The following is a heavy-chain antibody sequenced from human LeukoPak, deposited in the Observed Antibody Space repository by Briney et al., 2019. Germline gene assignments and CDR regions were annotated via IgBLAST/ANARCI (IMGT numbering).Heavy chain of an antibody. V-gene: IGHV3-7*01. D-gene: IGHD6-19*01. CDR2: IKQDGSEK. CDR3: ARDGYNSGWYYFDY. CDR1: GFTFSSYW. Sequence: PGGSLRLSCAASGFTFSSYWMSWVRQAPGKGLEWVANIKQDGSEKYYVDSVKGRFTISRDNAKNSLYLQMNSLRAEDTAVYYCARDGYNSGWYYFDYWGQGTLVTVSS. J-gene: IGHJ4*02.